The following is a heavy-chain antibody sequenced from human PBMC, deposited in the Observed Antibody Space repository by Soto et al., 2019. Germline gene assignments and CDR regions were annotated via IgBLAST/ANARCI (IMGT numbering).Heavy chain of an antibody. Sequence: EVQLLESGGGLVQPGGSLRLSCAASGFTFSSYAMSWVRQAPGKGLEWVSAIRGSGGSTYYSDSVKGRFTISRDNSKNTLYLQMNSLRAEDTAVYYCASMRGSYAYFDYWGQGTLVTVSS. D-gene: IGHD1-26*01. V-gene: IGHV3-23*01. CDR1: GFTFSSYA. CDR3: ASMRGSYAYFDY. CDR2: IRGSGGST. J-gene: IGHJ4*02.